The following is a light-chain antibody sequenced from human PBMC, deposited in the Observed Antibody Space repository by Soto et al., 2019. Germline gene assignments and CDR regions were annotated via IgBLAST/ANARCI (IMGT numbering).Light chain of an antibody. Sequence: QSVLTQPPSASGTPGQRVTISCSGSSSNIGSNTVNWHQQLPGTAPKLLIYSNNQPPSGVPGRFSGSKSGTSASLAISGLQSEDEADYYCAAWDDSLNRYVSVTGTKVPVL. CDR1: SSNIGSNT. CDR2: SNN. V-gene: IGLV1-44*01. J-gene: IGLJ1*01. CDR3: AAWDDSLNRYV.